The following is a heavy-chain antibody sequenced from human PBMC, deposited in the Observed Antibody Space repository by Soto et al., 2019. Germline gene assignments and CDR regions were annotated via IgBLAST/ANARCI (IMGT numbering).Heavy chain of an antibody. Sequence: GGSLRLSCAASGFTFSSYAMSWVRQAPGKGLEWVSAISGSGGSTYYADSVKGRFTISRDNSKNTLYLQMNSLRAEDTAVYYCAKGSRAGPTPNWFDPWGQGTLVTVSS. D-gene: IGHD2-15*01. CDR1: GFTFSSYA. V-gene: IGHV3-23*01. J-gene: IGHJ5*02. CDR2: ISGSGGST. CDR3: AKGSRAGPTPNWFDP.